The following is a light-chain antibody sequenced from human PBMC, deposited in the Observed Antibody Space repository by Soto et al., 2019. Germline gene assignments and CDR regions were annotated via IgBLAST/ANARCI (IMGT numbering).Light chain of an antibody. V-gene: IGLV1-44*01. Sequence: QSVLTQPPSASGTPGQRVIISCSGSISNIATNPVNWYQQLPGTAPKLLIYNNYQRPSGVPDRFSASKSGTSASLVISGLHSEDEADYYCATWDDSLNGPVFGGGTKVTVL. CDR3: ATWDDSLNGPV. CDR2: NNY. J-gene: IGLJ2*01. CDR1: ISNIATNP.